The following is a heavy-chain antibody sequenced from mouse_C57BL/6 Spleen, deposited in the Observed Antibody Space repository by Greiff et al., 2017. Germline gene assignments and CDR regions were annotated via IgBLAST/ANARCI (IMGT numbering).Heavy chain of an antibody. D-gene: IGHD2-4*01. V-gene: IGHV1-72*01. Sequence: QQSCKASGYTFTSYWMHWVKQRPGRGLEWIGRIDPNSGGTKYNEKFKSKATLTVDKPSSTAYMQLSSLTSEDSAVYYCARSGYDYDEDYAMDYWGQGTSVTVSS. CDR3: ARSGYDYDEDYAMDY. CDR1: GYTFTSYW. CDR2: IDPNSGGT. J-gene: IGHJ4*01.